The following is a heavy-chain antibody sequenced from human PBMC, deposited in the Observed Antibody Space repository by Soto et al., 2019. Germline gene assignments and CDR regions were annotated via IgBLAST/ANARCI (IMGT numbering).Heavy chain of an antibody. CDR2: MNPYNGKA. J-gene: IGHJ4*02. D-gene: IGHD3-10*01. CDR3: ARRKERFGPNYFDY. Sequence: HVQLVQSGAEVKKPGASVKVSCKASGYTFTTYDINWVRQAPGHGLEWMGWMNPYNGKAGYAQKFQGRVTRTRDNSISTAYMELSGLRSEDTAVYYCARRKERFGPNYFDYGGQGTLVTVPP. CDR1: GYTFTTYD. V-gene: IGHV1-8*01.